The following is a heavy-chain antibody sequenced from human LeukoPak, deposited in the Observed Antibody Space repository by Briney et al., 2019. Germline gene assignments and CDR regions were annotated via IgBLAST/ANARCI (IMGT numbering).Heavy chain of an antibody. J-gene: IGHJ4*02. Sequence: SETLSLTCTVSGGSISSYYWSWIRQPPGKGLEWIGYIYYSGSTNYNHSLKSRVTISVDTSKNQFSLKLSSVTAADTAVYYCARGNDFWSGYPHHFDYWGQGTLVTVSS. CDR2: IYYSGST. D-gene: IGHD3-3*01. CDR3: ARGNDFWSGYPHHFDY. CDR1: GGSISSYY. V-gene: IGHV4-59*01.